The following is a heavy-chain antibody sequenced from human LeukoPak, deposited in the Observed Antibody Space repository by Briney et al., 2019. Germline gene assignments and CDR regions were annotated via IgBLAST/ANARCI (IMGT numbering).Heavy chain of an antibody. V-gene: IGHV1-8*01. CDR1: GYTFTSYD. Sequence: ASVKDSCKASGYTFTSYDINWVRQATGQGLEXXXWINPNRGNTGYAQKFQGIVTMTRNTSISTAYMELSSLRSEDTAVYYCARGIGYFDWSEPDYWGQGTLVTVSS. D-gene: IGHD3-9*01. CDR2: INPNRGNT. CDR3: ARGIGYFDWSEPDY. J-gene: IGHJ4*02.